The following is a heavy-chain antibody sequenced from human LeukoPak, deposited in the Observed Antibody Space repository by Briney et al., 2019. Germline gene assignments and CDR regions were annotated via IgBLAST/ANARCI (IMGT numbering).Heavy chain of an antibody. CDR1: GYTFTSYA. V-gene: IGHV7-4-1*02. Sequence: GASVKVSCKASGYTFTSYAMNWVRQAPGQGLEWMGWINTNTGNPTYAQGFTGRFVFSLDTSVSTAYLQISSLKAEDTAVYYCARDGGAGGLHCYYMDVWGKGTTVTVSS. CDR2: INTNTGNP. D-gene: IGHD2-15*01. CDR3: ARDGGAGGLHCYYMDV. J-gene: IGHJ6*03.